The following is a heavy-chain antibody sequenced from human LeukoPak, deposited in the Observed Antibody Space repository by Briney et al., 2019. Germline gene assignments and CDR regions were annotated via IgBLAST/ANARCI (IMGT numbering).Heavy chain of an antibody. Sequence: GGSLRLSCAASGFTFSGSAMHWVRQASGKGLEWVGRIRSKANSYATAYAASVKGRFTISRDDSKNTAYLQMNSLKTEDTAVYYCTWPRYCSGGSCYPWFDYWGQGTLVTVSS. V-gene: IGHV3-73*01. CDR2: IRSKANSYAT. CDR3: TWPRYCSGGSCYPWFDY. CDR1: GFTFSGSA. J-gene: IGHJ4*02. D-gene: IGHD2-15*01.